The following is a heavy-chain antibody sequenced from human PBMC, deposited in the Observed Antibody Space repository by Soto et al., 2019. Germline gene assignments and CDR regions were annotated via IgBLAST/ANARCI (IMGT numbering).Heavy chain of an antibody. Sequence: SETLSLTCVVSGGSISRGDFSWTWIRQPPGNGLEWVGYIYRSGSTYYNPSLKSPVSISLDKSKNQFSLNLTSVTAADTAVYYCARGKTNYFFDLWGQGHLVTVSS. CDR1: GGSISRGDFS. V-gene: IGHV4-30-2*01. J-gene: IGHJ4*02. D-gene: IGHD3-10*01. CDR2: IYRSGST. CDR3: ARGKTNYFFDL.